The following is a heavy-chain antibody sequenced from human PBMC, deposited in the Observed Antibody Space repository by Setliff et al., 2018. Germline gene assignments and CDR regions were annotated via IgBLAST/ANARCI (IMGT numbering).Heavy chain of an antibody. V-gene: IGHV4-59*04. CDR2: AYYSGST. CDR1: GGTFSDYH. D-gene: IGHD6-13*01. J-gene: IGHJ5*02. CDR3: ATKGHQLVRFQWFDP. Sequence: SETLSLTCAAYGGTFSDYHWTWIRQSPGKGLEWIGSAYYSGSTYYNPSLESRVTISVDTSKNQFSLRLTSVSAADTAVYYCATKGHQLVRFQWFDPWGQGTLVTVSS.